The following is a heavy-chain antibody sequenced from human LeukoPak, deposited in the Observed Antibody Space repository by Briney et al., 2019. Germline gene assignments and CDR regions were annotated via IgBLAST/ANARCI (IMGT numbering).Heavy chain of an antibody. V-gene: IGHV3-20*01. CDR3: ARVSTTVTSYYYYYYYMDV. CDR2: INWNGGST. CDR1: GFTFDDYG. J-gene: IGHJ6*03. Sequence: PGGSLRLSCAASGFTFDDYGMSWVRQAPGKGLEWVSGINWNGGSTGYADSVKGRFTISRDNAKNSLYLQMNSLRAEDTALYHCARVSTTVTSYYYYYYYMDVWGKGTTVTISS. D-gene: IGHD4-17*01.